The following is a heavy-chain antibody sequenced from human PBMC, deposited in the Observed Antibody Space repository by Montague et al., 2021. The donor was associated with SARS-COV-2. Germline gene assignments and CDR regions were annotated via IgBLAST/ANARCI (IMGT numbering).Heavy chain of an antibody. J-gene: IGHJ4*02. CDR1: GGSISSSSYY. V-gene: IGHV4-39*01. Sequence: SETLSLTCTVSGGSISSSSYYWGWIRQPPGKGLEWIGSIYYSGSTYYNPSLKSRVTISVDTSKNQFSLKLSSVTAADTAVYYCARAGGQRLVWWYGFDYWGQGTPVTVSS. CDR2: IYYSGST. D-gene: IGHD6-13*01. CDR3: ARAGGQRLVWWYGFDY.